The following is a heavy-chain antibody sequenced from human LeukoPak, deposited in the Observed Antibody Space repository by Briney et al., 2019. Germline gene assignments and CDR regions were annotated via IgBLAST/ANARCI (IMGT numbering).Heavy chain of an antibody. V-gene: IGHV1-3*01. CDR1: GYTFTNYA. CDR3: TRWLVAFDAFDI. J-gene: IGHJ3*02. CDR2: INAGNGNT. D-gene: IGHD3-22*01. Sequence: GASVKVSCKASGYTFTNYAMHWVRQAPGQRLEWMGWINAGNGNTKYSQKFQGRVTITRDTSAKTAYMELSSLISEDTAVYYCTRWLVAFDAFDIWGQGTMVTVSS.